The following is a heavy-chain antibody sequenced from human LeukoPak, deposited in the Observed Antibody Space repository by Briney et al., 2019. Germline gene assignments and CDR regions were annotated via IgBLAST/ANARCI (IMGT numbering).Heavy chain of an antibody. CDR3: ARRLSETLDY. J-gene: IGHJ4*02. CDR1: GYSFTSYW. Sequence: GESLKISCKGSGYSFTSYWIGWVRQMPGKGLEWMGIIYPSDSNTRYSPSFQGQVTISADKSISTAYLQWSGLKASDTAMYYCARRLSETLDYWGQGTLVTVSS. V-gene: IGHV5-51*01. CDR2: IYPSDSNT. D-gene: IGHD3-10*01.